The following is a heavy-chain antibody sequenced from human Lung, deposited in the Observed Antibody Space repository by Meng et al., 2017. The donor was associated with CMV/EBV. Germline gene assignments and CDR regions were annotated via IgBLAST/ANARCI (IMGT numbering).Heavy chain of an antibody. CDR2: ISSSGSTI. J-gene: IGHJ6*02. D-gene: IGHD4-23*01. V-gene: IGHV3-11*04. Sequence: GGSXRLXXAASGFTFSDYYMSWIRQAPGKGLEWVSYISSSGSTIYYADSVKGRFTISRDNAKNSLYLQMNSLRAEDTAVYYCASLVVTTLYYYYGMDVWGQGTTVTVSS. CDR3: ASLVVTTLYYYYGMDV. CDR1: GFTFSDYY.